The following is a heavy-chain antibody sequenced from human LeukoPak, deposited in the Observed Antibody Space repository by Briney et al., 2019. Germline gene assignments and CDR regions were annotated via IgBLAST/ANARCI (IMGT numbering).Heavy chain of an antibody. Sequence: SQTLSLTCAISGDSVSSNTGGWNWIRQSPSRGLEWLGRTYYRSKWYYDYAVSVKSRISINPDTSKNQFSLQLNSVTPDDTAVYYCARGGLVRSPRGYFDYWGQGTLVTVSP. D-gene: IGHD1-26*01. J-gene: IGHJ4*02. CDR2: TYYRSKWYY. CDR3: ARGGLVRSPRGYFDY. V-gene: IGHV6-1*01. CDR1: GDSVSSNTGG.